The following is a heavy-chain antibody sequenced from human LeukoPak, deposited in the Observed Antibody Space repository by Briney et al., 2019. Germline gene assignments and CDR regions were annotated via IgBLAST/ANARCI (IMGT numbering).Heavy chain of an antibody. D-gene: IGHD4-17*01. CDR3: ARGPDYGARTDYLDY. Sequence: GGSLRLSCAASGFTFNRHWMNWVRQPPGKGLEWVANIKQGGGERNYVDSVKGRFTISRDDAKNSLYLQLNSLRVEDTAIYYCARGPDYGARTDYLDYWGQGALVTVSS. CDR2: IKQGGGER. V-gene: IGHV3-7*03. J-gene: IGHJ4*02. CDR1: GFTFNRHW.